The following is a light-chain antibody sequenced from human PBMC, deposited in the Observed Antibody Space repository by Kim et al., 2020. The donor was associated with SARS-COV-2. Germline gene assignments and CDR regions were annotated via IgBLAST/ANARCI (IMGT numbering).Light chain of an antibody. J-gene: IGLJ2*01. CDR2: EDD. Sequence: GKTVPISCSRNSGSIDDNYVQWYQQRPGGVPTTVIYEDDQRPSGVSDRFSGSIDNSSNSASLTISGLRTEDEADYYCQSYNRDNVLFGGGTQLTVL. V-gene: IGLV6-57*03. CDR1: SGSIDDNY. CDR3: QSYNRDNVL.